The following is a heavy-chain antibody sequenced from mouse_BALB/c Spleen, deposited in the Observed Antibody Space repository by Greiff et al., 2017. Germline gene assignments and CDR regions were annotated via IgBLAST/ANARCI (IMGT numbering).Heavy chain of an antibody. J-gene: IGHJ2*01. CDR3: ARGGHRDYFDY. D-gene: IGHD2-14*01. V-gene: IGHV5-6-5*01. CDR1: GFTFSSYA. Sequence: EVKLMESGGGLVKPGGSLKLSCAASGFTFSSYAMSWVRQTPEKRLEWVASISSGGSTYYPDSVKGRFTISRDNARNILYLQMSSLRSEDTAMYYCARGGHRDYFDYWGQGTTLTVSS. CDR2: ISSGGST.